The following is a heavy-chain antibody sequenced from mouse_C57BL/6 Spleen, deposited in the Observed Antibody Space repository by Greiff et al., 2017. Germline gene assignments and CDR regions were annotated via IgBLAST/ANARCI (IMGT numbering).Heavy chain of an antibody. D-gene: IGHD1-1*01. Sequence: EVQLQQSGPELVQPGASVKMSCKASGYTFTDYNMHWVKQSHGKSLEWIGYINPNNGGTSYNQKFKGKATLTVNKSSSTAYMALRSLTSEDSAVYYCARRYGSSYWYFDVWGTGTTVTVSS. CDR3: ARRYGSSYWYFDV. CDR1: GYTFTDYN. J-gene: IGHJ1*03. V-gene: IGHV1-22*01. CDR2: INPNNGGT.